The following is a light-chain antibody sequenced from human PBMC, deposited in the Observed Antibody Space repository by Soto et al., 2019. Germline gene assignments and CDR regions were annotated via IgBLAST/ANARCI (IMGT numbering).Light chain of an antibody. CDR3: SSYTSSSRVV. CDR1: SSDVGGYNY. Sequence: QSALTQPASVSGSPGQSITISCTGTSSDVGGYNYVSWYQQYPGKAPKLMIYDVSNRPSGVSNRFSGSKSGNTASLTISGLQAEDEADYYCSSYTSSSRVVFGGGTQLTVL. V-gene: IGLV2-14*01. CDR2: DVS. J-gene: IGLJ2*01.